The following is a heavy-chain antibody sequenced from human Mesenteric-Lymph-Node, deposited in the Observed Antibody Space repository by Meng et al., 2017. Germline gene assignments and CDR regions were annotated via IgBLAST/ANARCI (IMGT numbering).Heavy chain of an antibody. D-gene: IGHD3-22*01. Sequence: ESLKISCAVYGGSFSGYYWSWIRQPPGKGLEWIGEINHSGSTNYNPSLKSRVTISVDTSKNQFSLKLSSVTAADTAVYYCARAFEYYYDSSGYYYVKSDAFDIWGQGTMVTVSS. CDR3: ARAFEYYYDSSGYYYVKSDAFDI. CDR1: GGSFSGYY. J-gene: IGHJ3*02. CDR2: INHSGST. V-gene: IGHV4-34*01.